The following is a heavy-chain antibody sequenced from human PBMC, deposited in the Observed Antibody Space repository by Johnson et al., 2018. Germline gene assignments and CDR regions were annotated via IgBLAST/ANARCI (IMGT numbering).Heavy chain of an antibody. CDR3: AGDHVSTPRADAFDI. CDR2: ISSSSSYI. CDR1: GFTFSSYS. J-gene: IGHJ3*02. V-gene: IGHV3-21*01. Sequence: EVQLVESGGGLVKPGGSLRLSCAASGFTFSSYSMNWVRQAPGKGLEWVSSISSSSSYIYYADSVKGRFTISRDNAKNSLYLQMNSLRAEDTAVYYCAGDHVSTPRADAFDIWGQGTMVTVSS. D-gene: IGHD2-2*01.